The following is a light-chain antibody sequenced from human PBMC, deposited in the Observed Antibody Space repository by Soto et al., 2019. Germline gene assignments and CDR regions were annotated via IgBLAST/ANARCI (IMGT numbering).Light chain of an antibody. V-gene: IGKV2-28*01. Sequence: DVVMTQSPLSLPVIPGEPASISCRSSQTLLHSNGHNYLDWYLQKPGQSPHLLIYLGANRASGVADRFSGSGAGTEFTLIISRVEAEDVGIYYCMQTLQTPPWTFGQGTKVEIK. CDR3: MQTLQTPPWT. J-gene: IGKJ1*01. CDR2: LGA. CDR1: QTLLHSNGHNY.